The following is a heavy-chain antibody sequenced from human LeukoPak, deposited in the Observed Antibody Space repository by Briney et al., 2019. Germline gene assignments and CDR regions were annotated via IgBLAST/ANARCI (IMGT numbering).Heavy chain of an antibody. Sequence: GASVKVSCKASGYTFTGYYMHWVRQAPGQGLEWMGWINPNSGGTNYAQKFQGRVTMTRDTSISTAYMELCRLRSDDTAVYYCAREIMTTVTHTESWGQGTLVTVSS. CDR2: INPNSGGT. D-gene: IGHD4-17*01. V-gene: IGHV1-2*02. CDR3: AREIMTTVTHTES. CDR1: GYTFTGYY. J-gene: IGHJ4*02.